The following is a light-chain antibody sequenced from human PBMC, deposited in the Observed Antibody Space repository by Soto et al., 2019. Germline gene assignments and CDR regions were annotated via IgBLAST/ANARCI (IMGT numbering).Light chain of an antibody. J-gene: IGKJ4*01. V-gene: IGKV3-20*01. Sequence: GLTQSPGTLSLSPGESATLSYRASQTVRNNYLAWYQQKPGHAPRLLIYDASRRATGIPDRFSGGGSGTDFTLTISRLEPEDFAVYYCQQFSSYPLTFGGGTKVDI. CDR3: QQFSSYPLT. CDR1: QTVRNNY. CDR2: DAS.